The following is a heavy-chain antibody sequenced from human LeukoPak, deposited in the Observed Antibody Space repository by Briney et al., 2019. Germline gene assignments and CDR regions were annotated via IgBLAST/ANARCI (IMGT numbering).Heavy chain of an antibody. V-gene: IGHV3-64*01. CDR1: GFTPSSYA. J-gene: IGHJ4*02. CDR3: ARVHGYSSSWYGD. CDR2: ISSNGGST. Sequence: GGSLRLSCAASGFTPSSYAMHLVRQAPGKGLEYVSAISSNGGSTYYANSVKGRFTISRDNSKNTLYLQMGSLRAEDMAVYYCARVHGYSSSWYGDWGQGTLVTVSS. D-gene: IGHD6-13*01.